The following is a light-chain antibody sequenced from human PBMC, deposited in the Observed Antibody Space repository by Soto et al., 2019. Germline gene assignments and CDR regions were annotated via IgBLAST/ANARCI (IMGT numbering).Light chain of an antibody. CDR1: QGIRNE. CDR3: LQDYNYPWT. V-gene: IGKV1-6*01. Sequence: AIQMTQSPSSLSASVGDRVTITCRASQGIRNELGWYQQKPGKAPKLLIYAASSLQSGVPSRFSGSGSGTDLTLTISSLQPEDFATYCCLQDYNYPWTFGQGTKVEIK. CDR2: AAS. J-gene: IGKJ1*01.